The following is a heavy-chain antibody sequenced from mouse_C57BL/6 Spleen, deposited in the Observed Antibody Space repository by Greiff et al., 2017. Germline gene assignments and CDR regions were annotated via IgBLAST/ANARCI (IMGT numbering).Heavy chain of an antibody. Sequence: EVKVVESGGGLVKPGGSLKPSCAASGFPFSDYGMHWVRQAPEKGLEWVAYISSGSSTIYYADTVKGRFTISRDNAKNTLFLQMTSLRSEDTAMYYCARDYYDYWGQGTTLTVSS. CDR2: ISSGSSTI. J-gene: IGHJ2*01. CDR1: GFPFSDYG. V-gene: IGHV5-17*01. CDR3: ARDYYDY.